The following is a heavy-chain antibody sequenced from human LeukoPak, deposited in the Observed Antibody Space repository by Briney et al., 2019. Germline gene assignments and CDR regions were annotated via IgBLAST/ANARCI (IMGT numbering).Heavy chain of an antibody. CDR3: ARDPRTMVRETGGIDAFDI. CDR2: ISSSSSYI. Sequence: GGSLRLSCAASGFTFSSYSMNWVRQAPGKGLEWVSSISSSSSYIYYADSVKGRFTISRDNAKNSLYLQMNSLRAEDTAVYYCARDPRTMVRETGGIDAFDIWGQGTMVTVSS. V-gene: IGHV3-21*01. CDR1: GFTFSSYS. J-gene: IGHJ3*02. D-gene: IGHD3-10*01.